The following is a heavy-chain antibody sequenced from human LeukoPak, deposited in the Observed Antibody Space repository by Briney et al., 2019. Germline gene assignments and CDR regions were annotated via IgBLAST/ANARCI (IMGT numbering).Heavy chain of an antibody. J-gene: IGHJ4*02. CDR2: ISWNSGSI. CDR3: AKDRRSSSWYGYYFDY. D-gene: IGHD6-13*01. V-gene: IGHV3-9*01. CDR1: GFTFDDYA. Sequence: GGSLRLSCAASGFTFDDYAMHWVRQAPGKGLGWVSGISWNSGSIGYADSVKGRFTISRDNAKNSLYLQMNSLRAEDTALYYCAKDRRSSSWYGYYFDYWGQGTLVTVSS.